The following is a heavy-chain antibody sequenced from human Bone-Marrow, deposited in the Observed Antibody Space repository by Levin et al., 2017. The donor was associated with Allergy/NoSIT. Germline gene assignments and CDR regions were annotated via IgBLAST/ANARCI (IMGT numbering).Heavy chain of an antibody. D-gene: IGHD1-26*01. CDR3: AKDPMWDRYNFDMDV. CDR2: IGGSGVDS. Sequence: GESLKISCTASGFTFNKYGLTWVRQAPGKGLEWVASIGGSGVDSNYAASVRGRFTITRDMNMIFLQMDSLRVEDTAIYYCAKDPMWDRYNFDMDVWGQGTSVIVSS. J-gene: IGHJ6*02. V-gene: IGHV3-23*01. CDR1: GFTFNKYG.